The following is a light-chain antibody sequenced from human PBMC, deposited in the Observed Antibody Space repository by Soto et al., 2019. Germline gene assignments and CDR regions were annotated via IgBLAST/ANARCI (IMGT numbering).Light chain of an antibody. V-gene: IGKV3-20*01. Sequence: EIVMTQSPATLSVAPGESATLSCMSSQSIRTYLSWYQQKPGQPPRLLIYDVSSRTPGTPDRFSGSGSGTDFALTISRLEPEDFAVYYCHQYGSSPRAFGQGTKVDIK. CDR1: QSIRTY. J-gene: IGKJ1*01. CDR2: DVS. CDR3: HQYGSSPRA.